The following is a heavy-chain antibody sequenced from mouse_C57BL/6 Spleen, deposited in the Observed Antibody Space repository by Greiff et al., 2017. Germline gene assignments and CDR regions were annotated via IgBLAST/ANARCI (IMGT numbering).Heavy chain of an antibody. CDR1: GFTFSDYY. D-gene: IGHD1-1*01. CDR2: INDDGSST. Sequence: EVKLMESEGGLVQPGSSMKLSCTASGFTFSDYYMAWVRQVPEKGLEWVANINDDGSSTYYLDSLKSRFIISRDNAKNILYLQMSSLKSEDTATYYCARDYYYVSTYWYFDVWGTGTTVTVSS. CDR3: ARDYYYVSTYWYFDV. J-gene: IGHJ1*03. V-gene: IGHV5-16*01.